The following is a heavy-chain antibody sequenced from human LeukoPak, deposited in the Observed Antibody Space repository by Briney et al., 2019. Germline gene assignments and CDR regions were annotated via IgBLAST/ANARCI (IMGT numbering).Heavy chain of an antibody. CDR1: GGSTSNYY. Sequence: SETLSLTCTVSGGSTSNYYWSWVRQPPGKGLEWIGYIYYSGSTNYNPSLKSRVTISVDTSKNQFSLKLSSVTAADTAVYYCASRYGSGSYGFDYWGQGTLVTVSS. D-gene: IGHD3-10*01. V-gene: IGHV4-59*08. CDR3: ASRYGSGSYGFDY. CDR2: IYYSGST. J-gene: IGHJ4*02.